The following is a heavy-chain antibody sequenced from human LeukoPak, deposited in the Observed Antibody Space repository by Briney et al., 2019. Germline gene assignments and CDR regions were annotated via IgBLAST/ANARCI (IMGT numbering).Heavy chain of an antibody. V-gene: IGHV4-30-2*01. CDR2: IYDRGPA. CDR3: ARSRQASGLFSS. J-gene: IGHJ5*02. CDR1: GYAIISGGFS. Sequence: SETLSPTCTVSGYAIISGGFSWNWIRQPPGKGLEWIGCIYDRGPAHYNPSLKSRFTISVDRPKNQFFLNVTSLTAADTAVYYCARSRQASGLFSSWGQGTLVVVSS. D-gene: IGHD3-10*01.